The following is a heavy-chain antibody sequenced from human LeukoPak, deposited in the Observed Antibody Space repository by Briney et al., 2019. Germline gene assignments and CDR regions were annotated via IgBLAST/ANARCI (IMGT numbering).Heavy chain of an antibody. J-gene: IGHJ4*02. CDR3: AKDQGYSSSGRDY. CDR1: GFTFSSYG. V-gene: IGHV3-30*02. D-gene: IGHD6-6*01. Sequence: PGGSLRLSCAASGFTFSSYGMHWVRQAPGKGLEWVAFIRYDGSNKYYADSVKGRFTISRDNSKNTLYLQMNSLRAEDTAVYYCAKDQGYSSSGRDYWGQGTLVTVSS. CDR2: IRYDGSNK.